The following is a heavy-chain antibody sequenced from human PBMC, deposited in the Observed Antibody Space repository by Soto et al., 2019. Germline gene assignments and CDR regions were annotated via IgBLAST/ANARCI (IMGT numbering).Heavy chain of an antibody. V-gene: IGHV3-74*01. CDR3: ARGGIVATSYYFDY. CDR1: GFTFSSYW. D-gene: IGHD5-12*01. J-gene: IGHJ4*02. Sequence: GGSLRLSCAASGFTFSSYWIHWVRQAPEKGLVWVSRVNNDGGNSIYADSVTGRFITSRDNAKNMVYLQMNTLRTEDTAVYYCARGGIVATSYYFDYWGQGTLVTVS. CDR2: VNNDGGNS.